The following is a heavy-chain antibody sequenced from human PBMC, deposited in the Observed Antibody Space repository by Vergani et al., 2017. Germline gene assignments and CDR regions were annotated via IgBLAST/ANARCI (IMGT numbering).Heavy chain of an antibody. CDR3: ARDRKVLRYFDRFPPAYGMDV. V-gene: IGHV1-69*18. Sequence: QVQLVQSGAEVKKPGSSVKVSCKASGGTFSSYAISWVRQAPGQGLEWMGRIIPIFGTANYAQKFQGRVTITADESTSTAYMELSSLRSEDTAVYYCARDRKVLRYFDRFPPAYGMDVWGQGTTVTVSS. J-gene: IGHJ6*02. CDR2: IIPIFGTA. D-gene: IGHD3-9*01. CDR1: GGTFSSYA.